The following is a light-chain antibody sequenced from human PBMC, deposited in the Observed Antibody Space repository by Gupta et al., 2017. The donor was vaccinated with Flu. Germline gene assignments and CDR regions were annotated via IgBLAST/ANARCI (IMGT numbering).Light chain of an antibody. Sequence: SSELTQDPAVSVALGQTVRITCQGDTLRSYYANWYQRKPGQAPVLVMYGKNTRPSGIPDRFSGSSAGNTASLTITGAQAEDEADYFCNSRDGNVKHWVFGGGTKLTVL. CDR2: GKN. J-gene: IGLJ3*02. CDR1: TLRSYY. CDR3: NSRDGNVKHWV. V-gene: IGLV3-19*01.